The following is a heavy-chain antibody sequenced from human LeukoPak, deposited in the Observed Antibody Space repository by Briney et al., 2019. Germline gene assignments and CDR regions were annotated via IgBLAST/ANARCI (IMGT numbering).Heavy chain of an antibody. CDR3: AREGYSSSRVIVNWFDP. D-gene: IGHD6-6*01. J-gene: IGHJ5*02. CDR2: INHSGST. CDR1: GGSFSGYY. Sequence: SETLSLTCAVYGGSFSGYYWSWIRQPPGKGLEWIGEINHSGSTNYNPSLKSRVTISVDTSKNQFSLKLSSVTAADTAVYYCAREGYSSSRVIVNWFDPWGQGTLVTVSS. V-gene: IGHV4-34*01.